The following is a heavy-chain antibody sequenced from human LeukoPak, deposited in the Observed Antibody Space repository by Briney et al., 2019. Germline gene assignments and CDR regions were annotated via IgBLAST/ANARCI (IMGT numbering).Heavy chain of an antibody. CDR3: ARDPAEDYFDY. CDR2: FYYSGST. J-gene: IGHJ4*02. V-gene: IGHV4-39*07. CDR1: GGSISSSSYY. Sequence: SETLSLTCTVSGGSISSSSYYWGWIRQPPGKGLEWIGSFYYSGSTYYNPSLNSRVTISVDTSKNQFSLKLSSVTAADTAVYYCARDPAEDYFDYRGQGTLVTVSS.